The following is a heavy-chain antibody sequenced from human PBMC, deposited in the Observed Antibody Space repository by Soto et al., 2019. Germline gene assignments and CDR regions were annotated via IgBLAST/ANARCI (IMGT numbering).Heavy chain of an antibody. CDR1: GFTFDDYT. V-gene: IGHV3-43*01. CDR2: ISWDGGST. Sequence: PGGSLRLSCAASGFTFDDYTMHWVRQAPGKGLEWVSLISWDGGSTYYADSVKGRFTISRDNSKNSLYLQMNSLRTEDTALYYCAIGPRMVRGRSYYYYGMDVWGQGTTVTVSS. D-gene: IGHD3-10*01. CDR3: AIGPRMVRGRSYYYYGMDV. J-gene: IGHJ6*02.